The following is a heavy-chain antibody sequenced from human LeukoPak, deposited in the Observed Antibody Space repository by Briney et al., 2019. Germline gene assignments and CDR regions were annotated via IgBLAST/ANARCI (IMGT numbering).Heavy chain of an antibody. CDR3: ARGRQNSGSYSDAFDI. CDR1: GFTFSRSS. J-gene: IGHJ3*02. Sequence: GGSLRLSCSASGFTFSRSSMHWVRQAPGKGLQWVSSISTSSIYIYYADSLKGRFTISRDNAKNSLFLQMNSLRAEDTAVYYCARGRQNSGSYSDAFDIWGRGTMVIVSS. D-gene: IGHD1-26*01. V-gene: IGHV3-21*01. CDR2: ISTSSIYI.